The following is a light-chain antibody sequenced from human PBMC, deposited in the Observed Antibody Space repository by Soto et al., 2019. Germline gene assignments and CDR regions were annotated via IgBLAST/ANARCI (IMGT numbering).Light chain of an antibody. CDR1: QSVSSNS. Sequence: EIVLTQSPVTLSLSPGERATLSCRASQSVSSNSLAWYHQKPGQPPRLLMYSTSSRATGIPDRFSGSGSGTDFTLTIIRLEPEDFAMYYCQQYGSSLITFGQGTRLEI. CDR2: STS. V-gene: IGKV3-20*01. CDR3: QQYGSSLIT. J-gene: IGKJ5*01.